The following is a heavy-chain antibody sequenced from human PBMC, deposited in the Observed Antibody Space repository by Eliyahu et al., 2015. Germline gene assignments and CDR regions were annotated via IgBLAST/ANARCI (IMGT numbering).Heavy chain of an antibody. CDR1: GFSFRAFA. Sequence: QVQLVESGGGVVQPGRXVRLSXWXXGFSFRAFAMPWLRQPPGKGLEWVATVLRDGNERLYSDSTEGRVTISRDNSRNTVFLEMDRLSHADTATYFCAKQSAFKSMSWFDSWGRGILVTVSS. D-gene: IGHD3-3*01. CDR3: AKQSAFKSMSWFDS. V-gene: IGHV3-33*06. J-gene: IGHJ5*01. CDR2: VLRDGNER.